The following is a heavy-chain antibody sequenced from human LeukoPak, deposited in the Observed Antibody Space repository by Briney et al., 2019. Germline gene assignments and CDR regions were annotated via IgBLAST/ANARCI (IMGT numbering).Heavy chain of an antibody. CDR3: AKDLYYYDSSGPPQTHY. Sequence: GGSLRLSCAASGFTFSSYGMHWVRQAPGKGLEWVAVISHDGSNKYYADSVKGRFTISRDNSKNTLYLQMNSLRAEDTAVYYCAKDLYYYDSSGPPQTHYWGQGTLVTVSS. D-gene: IGHD3-22*01. CDR1: GFTFSSYG. CDR2: ISHDGSNK. J-gene: IGHJ4*02. V-gene: IGHV3-30*18.